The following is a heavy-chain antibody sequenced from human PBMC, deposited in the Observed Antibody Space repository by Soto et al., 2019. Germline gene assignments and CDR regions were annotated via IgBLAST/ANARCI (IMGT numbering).Heavy chain of an antibody. J-gene: IGHJ6*02. D-gene: IGHD3-10*01. V-gene: IGHV4-34*01. CDR1: GGSFSGYY. CDR3: ARGPSLYYYGSGSLLGDYYGMDV. CDR2: INHSGST. Sequence: SETLSLTCAVYGGSFSGYYWSWIRQPPGKGLEWIGEINHSGSTNYNPSLKSRVTISVDTSKNQFYLKLSSVTAADTAVYYCARGPSLYYYGSGSLLGDYYGMDVWGQGTTVTVSS.